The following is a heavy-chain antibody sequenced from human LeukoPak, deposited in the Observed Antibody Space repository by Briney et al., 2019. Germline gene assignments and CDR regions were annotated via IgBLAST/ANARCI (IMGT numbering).Heavy chain of an antibody. D-gene: IGHD2-2*01. Sequence: SQTLSLTCNVSGGSINNGGYYWSWIRQHPGKGLEWIGHIYYSGSTYYNPSLKSRVAISVDTSKKQFSLKLSSVTAADTAVYYCARTYCSTTSCPWGYLYGMDVWAKGPRSPSP. CDR1: GGSINNGGYY. J-gene: IGHJ6*02. CDR3: ARTYCSTTSCPWGYLYGMDV. V-gene: IGHV4-31*03. CDR2: IYYSGST.